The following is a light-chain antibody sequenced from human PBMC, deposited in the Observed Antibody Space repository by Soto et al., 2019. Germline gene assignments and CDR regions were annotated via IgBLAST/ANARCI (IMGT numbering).Light chain of an antibody. CDR3: TSYAGVGQLV. J-gene: IGLJ1*01. CDR1: SGDVGGYNF. CDR2: DVF. V-gene: IGLV2-8*01. Sequence: QSALTQPPSASGSPGQSVTISCTGTSGDVGGYNFVSWYQQHPGKAPRLMIYDVFKRPSGVPHRFSGSKSGNTASLTVSGLQADDDAEYYCTSYAGVGQLVFGTGTKLTVL.